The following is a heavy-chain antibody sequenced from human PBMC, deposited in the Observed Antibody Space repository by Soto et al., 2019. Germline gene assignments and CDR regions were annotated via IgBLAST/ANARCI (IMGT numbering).Heavy chain of an antibody. Sequence: GGSLRLSCAASGFTFSSYGMHWVRQAPGKGLEWVAVISYDGSNKYYADSVKGRFTISRDNSKNTLYLQMNSLRAEDTAVYYCAKPLAWLNGARYYFDYWGQGTLVTVSS. D-gene: IGHD5-12*01. J-gene: IGHJ4*02. CDR2: ISYDGSNK. CDR1: GFTFSSYG. V-gene: IGHV3-30*18. CDR3: AKPLAWLNGARYYFDY.